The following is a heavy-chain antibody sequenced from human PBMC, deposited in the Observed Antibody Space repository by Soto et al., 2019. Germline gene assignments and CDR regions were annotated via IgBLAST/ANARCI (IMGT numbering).Heavy chain of an antibody. CDR1: GFTFSRFG. Sequence: GGSLRLSCAASGFTFSRFGMSWVRQAPGKGLEWVSGISGSGGTTNHADSVKGRFTISRDNSKNTLYLQMNSLRAEDTAIYYCAKDSRFDTSGYSYLASLFDYWGQGTLVTVSS. V-gene: IGHV3-23*01. CDR3: AKDSRFDTSGYSYLASLFDY. D-gene: IGHD3-22*01. J-gene: IGHJ4*02. CDR2: ISGSGGTT.